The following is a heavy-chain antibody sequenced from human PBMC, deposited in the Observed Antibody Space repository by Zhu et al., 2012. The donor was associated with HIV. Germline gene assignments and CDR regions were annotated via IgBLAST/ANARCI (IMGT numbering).Heavy chain of an antibody. D-gene: IGHD3-16*02. CDR2: INHSGSS. CDR3: ARGDRGSYRKNAFDV. V-gene: IGHV4-34*02. Sequence: QVQLQQWGAGLLKPSETLSLTCAVYGGTFNDYYWIWIRQAPGKALEWIGEINHSGSSNYSPSLKSRVTISVDTSKNQFSLKLSSVTAADTAIYYCARGDRGSYRKNAFDVWGQGTMVTSLQ. J-gene: IGHJ3*01. CDR1: GGTFNDYY.